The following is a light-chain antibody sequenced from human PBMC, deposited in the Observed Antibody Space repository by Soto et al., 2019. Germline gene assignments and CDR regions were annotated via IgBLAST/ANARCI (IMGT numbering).Light chain of an antibody. Sequence: IQKTQSPSSLSASVGDRVTITCRASQNINNYLNWYQQKPGKAPKLLIYAASSLQSGVPSRFSGSGSGTDFTLTICSLQPEAVATYYGQPSSSTRWTFGQGTKVDIK. CDR1: QNINNY. J-gene: IGKJ1*01. V-gene: IGKV1-39*01. CDR2: AAS. CDR3: QPSSSTRWT.